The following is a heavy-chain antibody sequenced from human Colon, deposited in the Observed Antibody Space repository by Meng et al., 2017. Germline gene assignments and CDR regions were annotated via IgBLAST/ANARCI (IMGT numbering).Heavy chain of an antibody. Sequence: GESLKISCSASGFIFSDYSMHWVRQAPGKGLEYVSAINGNGDSTYYADSVKGRFTISRDNSKNTLYLQMGGLRAEDLAVYYCVRVGSGYDYWGQGTLVTVYS. V-gene: IGHV3-64*02. CDR1: GFIFSDYS. CDR2: INGNGDST. CDR3: VRVGSGYDY. D-gene: IGHD6-19*01. J-gene: IGHJ4*02.